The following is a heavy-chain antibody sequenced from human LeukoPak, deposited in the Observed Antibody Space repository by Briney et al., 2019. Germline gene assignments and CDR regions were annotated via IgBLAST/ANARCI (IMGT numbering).Heavy chain of an antibody. CDR2: INHSGST. CDR3: ARRPYYGSGSYYKGRENKVFDY. V-gene: IGHV4-34*01. J-gene: IGHJ4*02. D-gene: IGHD3-10*01. CDR1: GGSFSGYY. Sequence: ASETLSLTCAVYGGSFSGYYWSWIRQPPGKGLEWIGEINHSGSTNYNPSLKSRVTISVDTSKNQFSLKLSSVTAADTAVYYCARRPYYGSGSYYKGRENKVFDYWGQGTLVTVSS.